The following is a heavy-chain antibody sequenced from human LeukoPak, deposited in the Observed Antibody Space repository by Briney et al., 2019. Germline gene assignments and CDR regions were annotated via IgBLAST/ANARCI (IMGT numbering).Heavy chain of an antibody. J-gene: IGHJ4*02. CDR2: RNPNSGKT. V-gene: IGHV1-8*01. CDR3: ARGGASMAARLIYGY. CDR1: GYTFTSYD. Sequence: ASVKVSCKASGYTFTSYDINWVRQATGQGLEWMGGRNPNSGKTGYAQKFQGRVTMTRNTSISTAYMELSSLRSEDTAVYYCARGGASMAARLIYGYWGQGTLVTVSS. D-gene: IGHD6-6*01.